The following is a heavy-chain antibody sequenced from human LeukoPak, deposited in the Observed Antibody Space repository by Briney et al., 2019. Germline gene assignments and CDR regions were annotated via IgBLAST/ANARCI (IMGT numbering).Heavy chain of an antibody. D-gene: IGHD3-10*01. CDR3: AREYRGITMVRGVIPH. Sequence: GGSLRPSCAASGFTFSSYAMHWVRQAPGKGLEWVAVISYDGSNKYYADSVKGRFTISRDNSKNTLYLQMNSLRAEDTAVYYCAREYRGITMVRGVIPHWGQGTLVTVSS. CDR2: ISYDGSNK. V-gene: IGHV3-30*04. J-gene: IGHJ4*02. CDR1: GFTFSSYA.